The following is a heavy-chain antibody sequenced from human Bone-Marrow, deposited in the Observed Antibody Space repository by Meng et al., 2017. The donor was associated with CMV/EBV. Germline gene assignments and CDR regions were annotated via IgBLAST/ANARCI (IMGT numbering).Heavy chain of an antibody. J-gene: IGHJ3*02. CDR1: GYTFTSYG. CDR3: ARDPLLSSTGTASGVISAFDI. D-gene: IGHD1-1*01. Sequence: ASVKVSCKASGYTFTSYGISWVRQAPGQGLEWMGWISAYNGNTNYAQKLQGRVTMTTDTSTSTAYMELRSLRSDDTAVYYCARDPLLSSTGTASGVISAFDIWGQGTMVTVSS. V-gene: IGHV1-18*01. CDR2: ISAYNGNT.